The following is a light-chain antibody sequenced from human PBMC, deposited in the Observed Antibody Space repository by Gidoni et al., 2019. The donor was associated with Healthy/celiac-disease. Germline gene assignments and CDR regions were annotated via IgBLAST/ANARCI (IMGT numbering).Light chain of an antibody. V-gene: IGKV3D-15*01. CDR1: QSVSSN. Sequence: EIVMTQSPATLSVSPGERATLACRASQSVSSNLAWYQQKPGQAPRLLLYVASPNLLLSGSGSGTEFTLTISSLQSEDFAVYYCQQYNNWPPWTFGQGTKVEIK. CDR2: VAS. J-gene: IGKJ1*01. CDR3: QQYNNWPPWT.